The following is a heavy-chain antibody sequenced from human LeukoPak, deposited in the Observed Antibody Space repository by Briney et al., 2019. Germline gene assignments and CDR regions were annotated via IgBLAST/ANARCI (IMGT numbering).Heavy chain of an antibody. J-gene: IGHJ4*02. CDR3: ARGSDVLPVYYFDY. Sequence: ASVKVSCKASGYTFADYYMHWVRQAPGQGLEWMGWINPNSGGTNYAQKFQGRVTMTRDTSISTAYMELSRLRSDDTAVYYCARGSDVLPVYYFDYWGQGTLVTVSS. D-gene: IGHD5-24*01. CDR1: GYTFADYY. V-gene: IGHV1-2*02. CDR2: INPNSGGT.